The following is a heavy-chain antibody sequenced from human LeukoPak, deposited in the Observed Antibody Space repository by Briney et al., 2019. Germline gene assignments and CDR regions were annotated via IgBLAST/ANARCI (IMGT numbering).Heavy chain of an antibody. V-gene: IGHV3-33*01. CDR3: AREGDYYGSVPDY. D-gene: IGHD3-10*01. Sequence: GGSLRLSYAASGFTFSSYGMHWVRQAPGKGLEWVAVIWYDGSNKYYADSVKGRFTISRDNSKNTLYLQMNSLRAEDTAVYYCAREGDYYGSVPDYWGQGTLVTVSS. CDR2: IWYDGSNK. CDR1: GFTFSSYG. J-gene: IGHJ4*02.